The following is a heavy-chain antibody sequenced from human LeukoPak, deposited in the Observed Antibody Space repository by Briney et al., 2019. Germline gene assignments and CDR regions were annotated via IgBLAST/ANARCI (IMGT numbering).Heavy chain of an antibody. J-gene: IGHJ6*03. CDR1: GDTSGDTFSSYA. CDR2: IIPIFDTT. V-gene: IGHV1-69*13. CDR3: ARTAVAGYYYYYMDV. Sequence: GASVKVSCKASGDTSGDTFSSYAISWVRQAPGQGLEWMGGIIPIFDTTNYAQEFQGRVTITADESTNTAYMELSSLRSEDTAVYYCARTAVAGYYYYYMDVWGKGTTVTVSS. D-gene: IGHD6-19*01.